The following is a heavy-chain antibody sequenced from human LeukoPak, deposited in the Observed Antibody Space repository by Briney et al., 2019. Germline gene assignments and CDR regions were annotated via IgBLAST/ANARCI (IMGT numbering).Heavy chain of an antibody. CDR3: AREGSVSGDAFDI. V-gene: IGHV4-4*02. CDR1: GASVSNGNW. J-gene: IGHJ3*02. D-gene: IGHD3-10*01. Sequence: PSGTLSLTCDVSGASVSNGNWWSWVRQPPGKGLEWIGEVFHSGPTNYNPSLKNRVTMSVDKSKNHFSLKMTSMTAADTAVYYCAREGSVSGDAFDIWGQGTLVTVSS. CDR2: VFHSGPT.